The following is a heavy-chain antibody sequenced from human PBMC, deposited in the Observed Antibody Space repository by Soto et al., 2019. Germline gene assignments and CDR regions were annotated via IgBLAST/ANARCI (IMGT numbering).Heavy chain of an antibody. CDR3: ARGDSTDCSNGVCSFFYNHDMDV. J-gene: IGHJ6*02. CDR1: GYSFTDYH. D-gene: IGHD2-8*01. Sequence: ASVKVSCKASGYSFTDYHIHWVRRAPGQGLEWLGRINPKSGGTSTAQKFQGWVTMTTDTSISTASMELTRLTSDDTAIYYCARGDSTDCSNGVCSFFYNHDMDVWGQGTTVTVSS. V-gene: IGHV1-2*04. CDR2: INPKSGGT.